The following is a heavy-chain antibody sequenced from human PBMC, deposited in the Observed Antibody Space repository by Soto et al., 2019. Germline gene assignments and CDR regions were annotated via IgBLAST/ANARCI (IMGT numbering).Heavy chain of an antibody. CDR1: GFTFRIYG. J-gene: IGHJ4*02. D-gene: IGHD3-9*01. V-gene: IGHV3-23*01. CDR3: AQLPRAILTFDN. CDR2: IRSSGSTT. Sequence: GGSLRLSCAASGFTFRIYGMSWVRQAPGKGLECVSVIRSSGSTTYYADSVKGRFTISRDNSKNTLSLQMNNLRAEDTAVYYCAQLPRAILTFDNWGQGSLVNVSS.